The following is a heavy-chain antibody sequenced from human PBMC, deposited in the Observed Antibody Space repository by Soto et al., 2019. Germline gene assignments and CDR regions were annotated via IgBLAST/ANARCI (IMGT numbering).Heavy chain of an antibody. D-gene: IGHD3-3*02. Sequence: GGSLRLSCGGSGFTFSSYVINWVRQAPGKGLERVSRISVDGGRAFYVDAMRGRVTVSRDKSLKTVYLLMINLKVEDTAIYYCAKDHGDFVGVLGGERATRRIKGRLNNALDFWGPGTTVTVSS. CDR1: GFTFSSYV. J-gene: IGHJ6*01. CDR3: AKDHGDFVGVLGGERATRRIKGRLNNALDF. V-gene: IGHV3-23*01. CDR2: ISVDGGRA.